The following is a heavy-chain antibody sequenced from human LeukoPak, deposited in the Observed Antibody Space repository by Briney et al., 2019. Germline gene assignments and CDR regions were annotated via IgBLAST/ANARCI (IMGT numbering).Heavy chain of an antibody. CDR2: TRNKANSYTT. Sequence: GGSLRLSCAASGFTFSDHSMDWVRQAPGKGLEWVGRTRNKANSYTTEYAASVKGRFTISRDDSKNSLYLQMNSLKTEDTAVYYCARASGSYGYGRDYWGQGTLVTVSS. CDR1: GFTFSDHS. V-gene: IGHV3-72*01. D-gene: IGHD5-18*01. CDR3: ARASGSYGYGRDY. J-gene: IGHJ4*02.